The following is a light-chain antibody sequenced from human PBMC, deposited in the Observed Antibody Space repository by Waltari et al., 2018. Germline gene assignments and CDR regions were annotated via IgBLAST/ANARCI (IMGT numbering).Light chain of an antibody. Sequence: TQSPGTLSLSPGERATLSCRASQSLSNWLAWYQQKPGKAPKVLIYKASTLESGVPSRFSGSGSGTEFTLTISSLQPDDFATYYCQQYRNLWTFGQGTKVEIK. J-gene: IGKJ1*01. CDR2: KAS. CDR3: QQYRNLWT. V-gene: IGKV1-5*03. CDR1: QSLSNW.